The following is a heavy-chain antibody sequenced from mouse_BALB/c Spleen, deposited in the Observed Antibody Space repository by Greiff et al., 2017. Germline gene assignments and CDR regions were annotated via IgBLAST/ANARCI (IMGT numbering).Heavy chain of an antibody. CDR2: IYPGDGDT. J-gene: IGHJ4*01. Sequence: QVQLQQSGPELVKPGASVKISCKASGYAFSSSWMHWVKQRPGQGLEWIGRIYPGDGDTNYNGKFKGKATLTADKSSSTAYMQLSSLTSVDSAVYFCARYDYYAMDYWGQGTSVTVSS. V-gene: IGHV1-82*01. CDR3: ARYDYYAMDY. CDR1: GYAFSSSW.